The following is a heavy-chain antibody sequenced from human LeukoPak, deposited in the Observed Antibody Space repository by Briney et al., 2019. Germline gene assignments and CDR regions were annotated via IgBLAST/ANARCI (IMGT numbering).Heavy chain of an antibody. V-gene: IGHV1-8*01. Sequence: ASVRVSCKASGYTFTSYDINWVRQAPGQGLEWMGWMNPNSGNTGYAQKFQGRVTMTRNTSISTAYMELSSLRSEDTAVYYCARGEAAAEYRPWGQGTLVTVSS. CDR2: MNPNSGNT. J-gene: IGHJ5*02. CDR3: ARGEAAAEYRP. D-gene: IGHD6-13*01. CDR1: GYTFTSYD.